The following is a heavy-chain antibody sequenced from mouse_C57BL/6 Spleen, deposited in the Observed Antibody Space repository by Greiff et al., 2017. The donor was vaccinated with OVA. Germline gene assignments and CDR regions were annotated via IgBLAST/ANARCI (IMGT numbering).Heavy chain of an antibody. D-gene: IGHD1-1*01. Sequence: QVQLQQSGAELARPGASVKMSCKASGYTFTSYTMNWVKQRPGQGLEWIGYINPGSGNTNYNQKFKDKATLTADKSSSTAYMQLSSLTSEDSAVYYCAGYDSGSYYIDYWGQGTTLTVSS. CDR3: AGYDSGSYYIDY. CDR1: GYTFTSYT. CDR2: INPGSGNT. J-gene: IGHJ2*01. V-gene: IGHV1-4*01.